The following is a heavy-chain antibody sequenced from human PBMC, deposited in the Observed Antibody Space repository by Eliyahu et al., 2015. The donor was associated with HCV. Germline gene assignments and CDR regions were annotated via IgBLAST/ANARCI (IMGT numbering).Heavy chain of an antibody. Sequence: EVQLLQSGAEKTKPGHSLTISCKGSGYIFSTYWIAWVRQMPGKGLEYMGTILPGDSDTRYSPSFQGQVTISADTSIDTAYLQFNSLKTSDSAIYYCARRPRGLRGVITYHYFDLWGRGTPVTVSS. D-gene: IGHD3-10*01. CDR3: ARRPRGLRGVITYHYFDL. CDR2: ILPGDSDT. V-gene: IGHV5-51*03. J-gene: IGHJ2*01. CDR1: GYIFSTYW.